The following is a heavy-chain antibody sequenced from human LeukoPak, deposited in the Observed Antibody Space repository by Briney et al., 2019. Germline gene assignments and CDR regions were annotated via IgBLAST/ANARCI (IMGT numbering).Heavy chain of an antibody. V-gene: IGHV2-70*11. J-gene: IGHJ6*03. CDR1: GFSLSTSGMC. D-gene: IGHD3-22*01. CDR3: ARMVGYYDSSGYSPHYYYYYMDV. Sequence: SGPALVKPTQTLTLTCTFSGFSLSTSGMCVSWIRQPPGKALEWLARIDWDDDKYYSTSLKTRLTISKDTSKNQVVLTMTNMDPVDTATYYCARMVGYYDSSGYSPHYYYYYMDVWGKGTTVTVSS. CDR2: IDWDDDK.